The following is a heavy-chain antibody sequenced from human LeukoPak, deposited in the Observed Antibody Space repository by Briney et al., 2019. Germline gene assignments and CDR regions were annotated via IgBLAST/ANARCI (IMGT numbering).Heavy chain of an antibody. V-gene: IGHV3-21*01. Sequence: PGGSLRLSCAASGFTFSSYTMHGIRQAPGKGLEWVSSISGSNSYIFYADSVKGRFTVSRDNAKDSLYLQMNSLRPEDTAVYYCARALTTLTYEAYWGQGTLVTVSS. CDR2: ISGSNSYI. CDR1: GFTFSSYT. CDR3: ARALTTLTYEAY. J-gene: IGHJ4*02. D-gene: IGHD1-1*01.